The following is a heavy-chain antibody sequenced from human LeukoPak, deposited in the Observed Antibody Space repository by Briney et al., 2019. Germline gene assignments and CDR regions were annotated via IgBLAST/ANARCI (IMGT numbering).Heavy chain of an antibody. CDR3: ARVGTSSGSHRYYYYMDV. J-gene: IGHJ6*03. CDR1: GGSISSYY. V-gene: IGHV4-4*07. CDR2: IYTSGST. Sequence: SETLSLTCTVSGGSISSYYWSWIRQPAGKGLEWIGRIYTSGSTNYNPSLKSRVTMSVDTSKNQFSLKLSSVTAADTAVYYCARVGTSSGSHRYYYYMDVWGKGTTVTISS. D-gene: IGHD3-10*01.